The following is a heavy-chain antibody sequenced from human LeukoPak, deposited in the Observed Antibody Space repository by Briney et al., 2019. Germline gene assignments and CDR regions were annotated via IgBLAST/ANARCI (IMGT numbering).Heavy chain of an antibody. CDR3: AKDGRTVTTRYYFDY. CDR1: GFTFSSYG. V-gene: IGHV3-30*18. J-gene: IGHJ4*02. CDR2: ISYDGSNK. Sequence: GALRLSCAASGFTFSSYGMHWVRQAPGKGLEGVAGISYDGSNKYYADSVKGRFTISRDNSKNTLYLQMNSLRAEDTAVYYCAKDGRTVTTRYYFDYWGQGTLVTVSS. D-gene: IGHD4-17*01.